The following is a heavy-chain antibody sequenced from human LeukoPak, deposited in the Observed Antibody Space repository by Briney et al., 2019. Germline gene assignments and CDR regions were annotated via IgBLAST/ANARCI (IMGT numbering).Heavy chain of an antibody. CDR3: ARAAVVVAATGWFDP. CDR1: GYTFTGYY. V-gene: IGHV1-2*02. J-gene: IGHJ5*02. D-gene: IGHD2-15*01. Sequence: ASVKVSCKASGYTFTGYYMHWVRQAPGQGLEWMGWINPNSGGTNYAQKFQGRVTMTRDTSISTAYMELSRLRSDDTAMYYCARAAVVVAATGWFDPWGQGTLVTVSS. CDR2: INPNSGGT.